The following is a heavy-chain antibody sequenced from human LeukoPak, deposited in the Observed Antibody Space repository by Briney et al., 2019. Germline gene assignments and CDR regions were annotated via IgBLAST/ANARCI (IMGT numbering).Heavy chain of an antibody. CDR1: GGPISSYY. D-gene: IGHD3-3*01. J-gene: IGHJ4*02. Sequence: PSETPSLTCTVSGGPISSYYWSWIRQPAGKGLEWIGLIYTSGSTNYNPSLKSRVTMSVDTSKNQFSLKLSSVTAADTAVYYCARAPVIEVTIAYFDYWGQGTLVTVSS. CDR2: IYTSGST. V-gene: IGHV4-4*07. CDR3: ARAPVIEVTIAYFDY.